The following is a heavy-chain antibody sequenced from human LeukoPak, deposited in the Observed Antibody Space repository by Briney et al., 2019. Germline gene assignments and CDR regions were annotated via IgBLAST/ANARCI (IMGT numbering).Heavy chain of an antibody. CDR2: MNPNSGNT. CDR1: GYTFTSYD. CDR3: ARVPMTTVTPDFDY. Sequence: RASVTVSCKASGYTFTSYDINWVRQAPGQGLEWMGWMNPNSGNTGYAQKFQGRVTMTRNTSISTAYMELSSLRSEDTAVYYCARVPMTTVTPDFDYWGQGTLVTVSS. D-gene: IGHD4-17*01. V-gene: IGHV1-8*01. J-gene: IGHJ4*02.